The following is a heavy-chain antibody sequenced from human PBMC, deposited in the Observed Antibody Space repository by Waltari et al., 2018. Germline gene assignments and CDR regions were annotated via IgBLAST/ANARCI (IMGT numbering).Heavy chain of an antibody. J-gene: IGHJ6*02. D-gene: IGHD3-3*01. CDR3: ARVRYYDFWSGYSTTDLRGGMDV. Sequence: QVQLQESGPGLVKPSETLSLTCTVSGGSISSYYWSWIRQPPGKGLEWIGYIYYSGSTNYNPSLKSRVTISVDTSKNQFSLKLSSVTAADTAVYYCARVRYYDFWSGYSTTDLRGGMDVWGQGTTVTVSS. CDR1: GGSISSYY. CDR2: IYYSGST. V-gene: IGHV4-59*01.